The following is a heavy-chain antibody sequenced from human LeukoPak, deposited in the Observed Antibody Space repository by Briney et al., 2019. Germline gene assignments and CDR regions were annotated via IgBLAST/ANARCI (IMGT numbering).Heavy chain of an antibody. V-gene: IGHV3-23*01. CDR1: GFTFSSYA. Sequence: GGSLRLSCAASGFTFSSYAMSWVRQAPGKGLEWVSAISGSGGSTYYADSVKGRFTISRDNSKNTLYLQMNSLRAEDTAVYYCAKDWDYDILTGYYSSATEYFQHWGQGTLVTVSS. CDR3: AKDWDYDILTGYYSSATEYFQH. J-gene: IGHJ1*01. CDR2: ISGSGGST. D-gene: IGHD3-9*01.